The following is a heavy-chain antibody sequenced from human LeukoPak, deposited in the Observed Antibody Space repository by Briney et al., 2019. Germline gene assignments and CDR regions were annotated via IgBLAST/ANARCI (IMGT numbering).Heavy chain of an antibody. Sequence: GGSLRLSCAASGFTFSSYAMTWVRQAPGKGLEWVSTLSGSGGTTYYADSVKGRFTISRDNSKNTLYLQMNSLRAEDTAVYYCAQEDYYFDTSGYYGAADYWGQGTLVTVSS. D-gene: IGHD3-22*01. V-gene: IGHV3-23*01. CDR3: AQEDYYFDTSGYYGAADY. J-gene: IGHJ4*02. CDR2: LSGSGGTT. CDR1: GFTFSSYA.